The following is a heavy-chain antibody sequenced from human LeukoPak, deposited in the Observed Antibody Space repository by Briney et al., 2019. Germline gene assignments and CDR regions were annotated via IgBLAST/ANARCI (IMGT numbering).Heavy chain of an antibody. D-gene: IGHD2-2*02. Sequence: PSETLSLTCTASGGSISSYYWSWIRQPPGKGLEWIGYIYYSGSTNYNPSPKSRVTISVDTSKNQFSLKLSSVTAADTAVYYCARGEYQLLYGLFDPWGQGTLVTVSS. V-gene: IGHV4-59*01. CDR2: IYYSGST. J-gene: IGHJ5*02. CDR3: ARGEYQLLYGLFDP. CDR1: GGSISSYY.